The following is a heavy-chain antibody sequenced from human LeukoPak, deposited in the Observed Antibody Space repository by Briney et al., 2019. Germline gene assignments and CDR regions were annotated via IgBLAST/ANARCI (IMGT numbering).Heavy chain of an antibody. D-gene: IGHD3-16*01. CDR1: GFTFSSYS. J-gene: IGHJ4*02. Sequence: PGGSLRLSCAASGFTFSSYSMNWVRQAPGKGLEWVAVISYDGSNKYYADSVKGRFTISRDNSKNTLYLQMNSLRAEDTAVYYCARDSPVGGFDYWGQGTLVTVSS. V-gene: IGHV3-30*03. CDR3: ARDSPVGGFDY. CDR2: ISYDGSNK.